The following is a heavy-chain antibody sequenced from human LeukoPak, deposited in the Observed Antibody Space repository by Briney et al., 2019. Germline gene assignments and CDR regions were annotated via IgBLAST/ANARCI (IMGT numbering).Heavy chain of an antibody. V-gene: IGHV3-23*01. CDR3: ARDRAVTKYYYYGMDV. J-gene: IGHJ6*02. D-gene: IGHD4-17*01. Sequence: GGSLRLSCAASGFTFSSYAMSWVRQAPGKGLEWVSAISGSGGSTYYADSVKGRFTISRDNSKNLYLQMNSLRAEDTAVYYCARDRAVTKYYYYGMDVWGQGTMVTVSS. CDR1: GFTFSSYA. CDR2: ISGSGGST.